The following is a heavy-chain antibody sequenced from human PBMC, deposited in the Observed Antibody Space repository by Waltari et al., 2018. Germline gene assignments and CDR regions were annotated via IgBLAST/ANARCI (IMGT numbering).Heavy chain of an antibody. CDR3: ARQRGYSGYDPPVYFDY. CDR2: IDWDDDK. Sequence: QVTLKESGPALVKPTQTLTLTCTFSGFSLSTSGMRVSWIRQPPGKALEWLARIDWDDDKFYSTSLKTRHTISKDTSKNQVVLTMTNMDPVDTATYYCARQRGYSGYDPPVYFDYWGQGTLVTVSS. CDR1: GFSLSTSGMR. J-gene: IGHJ4*02. V-gene: IGHV2-70*04. D-gene: IGHD5-12*01.